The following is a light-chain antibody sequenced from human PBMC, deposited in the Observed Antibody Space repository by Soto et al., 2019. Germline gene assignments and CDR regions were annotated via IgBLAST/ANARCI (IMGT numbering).Light chain of an antibody. J-gene: IGLJ3*02. CDR1: TSNIGSNA. Sequence: QPVLTQPPSASGTPGQRVTISCSGSTSNIGSNAANWYRQLPGTAPKLLIYTNNQRPSGVPDRLSGSKSGTSASLVISGLQSEDEADYYCAAWDDSLNGWVFGGGTKLTVL. CDR2: TNN. CDR3: AAWDDSLNGWV. V-gene: IGLV1-44*01.